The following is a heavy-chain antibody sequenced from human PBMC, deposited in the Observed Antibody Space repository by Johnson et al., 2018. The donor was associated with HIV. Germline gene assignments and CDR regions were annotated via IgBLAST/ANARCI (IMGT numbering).Heavy chain of an antibody. D-gene: IGHD3-10*01. V-gene: IGHV3-30*02. CDR3: ASSYSESDAFDI. J-gene: IGHJ3*02. CDR1: GFTFSSYA. Sequence: QVQLVESGGGLVKPGGSLRLSCAASGFTFSSYAMHWVRQAPGKGLEWVAFIRYDGSNKYYADSVKGRFTISRDNSKNTLYLQMNSLRVEDTAVYYCASSYSESDAFDIWGQGTMVTVSS. CDR2: IRYDGSNK.